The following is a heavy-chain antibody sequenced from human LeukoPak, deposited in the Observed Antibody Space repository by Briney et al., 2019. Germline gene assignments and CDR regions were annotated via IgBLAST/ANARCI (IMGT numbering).Heavy chain of an antibody. J-gene: IGHJ4*02. CDR3: ARWSDDWFPSPFDH. D-gene: IGHD3-9*01. CDR2: ISYDGSSK. Sequence: AGGSLRLSCAASGFTFSSCPMHGVRQAPGKGLEWVAIISYDGSSKFYADSVKGRFTISRDNSKNTLHLQMNTLRAADTAVYYCARWSDDWFPSPFDHWGQGTLVTVSS. V-gene: IGHV3-30*03. CDR1: GFTFSSCP.